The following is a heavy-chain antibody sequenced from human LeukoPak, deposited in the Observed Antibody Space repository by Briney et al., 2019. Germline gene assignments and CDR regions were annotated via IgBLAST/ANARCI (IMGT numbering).Heavy chain of an antibody. Sequence: HSGGSLRLSCAASGFTFSSYAMSWVRQAPGKGLEWVSSISGSGGSTYYADSVKGRFTISRDNSKNTLYLQMNSLRADDTAVYYCAKGEYYYDSSGYSIGNWGQGTLVTVSS. D-gene: IGHD3-22*01. J-gene: IGHJ4*02. V-gene: IGHV3-23*01. CDR1: GFTFSSYA. CDR2: ISGSGGST. CDR3: AKGEYYYDSSGYSIGN.